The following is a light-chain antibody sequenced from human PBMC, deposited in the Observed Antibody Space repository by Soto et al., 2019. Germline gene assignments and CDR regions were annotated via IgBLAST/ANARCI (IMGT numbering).Light chain of an antibody. V-gene: IGKV1-39*01. CDR1: QSISTY. J-gene: IGKJ4*01. CDR2: AAS. CDR3: QQSYTAPLT. Sequence: IRMTQSPSSFSASTGDRVTITCRASQSISTYLNWYQQKPGKAPNLLIFAASTLQSGVPSRFSGSGSGTDFTLTIRSLQPEDFATYYCQQSYTAPLTFGGGTKVDIK.